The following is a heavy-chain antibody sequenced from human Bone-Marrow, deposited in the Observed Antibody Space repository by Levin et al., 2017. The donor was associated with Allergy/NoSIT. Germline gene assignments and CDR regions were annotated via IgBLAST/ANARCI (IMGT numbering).Heavy chain of an antibody. Sequence: GGSLRLSCTASGFNFGDYAMSWFRQAPGKGLEWVGFIRSTIYDGTTEYAASVKGRFIISRDDSKNIAYLQMNSLKTEDTAVFYCARGYSYGYPSYFFDYWGQGTLVTVSS. V-gene: IGHV3-49*03. CDR1: GFNFGDYA. J-gene: IGHJ4*02. CDR3: ARGYSYGYPSYFFDY. CDR2: IRSTIYDGTT. D-gene: IGHD5-18*01.